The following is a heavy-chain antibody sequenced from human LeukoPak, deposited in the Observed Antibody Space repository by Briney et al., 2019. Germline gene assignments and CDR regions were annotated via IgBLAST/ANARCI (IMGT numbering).Heavy chain of an antibody. D-gene: IGHD1-1*01. CDR2: IRYDESNT. V-gene: IGHV3-30*02. Sequence: GGSLRLSCAASGFTFPSYGMHWVRQAPDKGLEWVALIRYDESNTYYADSVRGRFTISRDNSKNTLFLQMNSLRPEDTAVYYCAGDLVNIYTTGSTYDAFDIWGQGTMVTVSS. J-gene: IGHJ3*02. CDR1: GFTFPSYG. CDR3: AGDLVNIYTTGSTYDAFDI.